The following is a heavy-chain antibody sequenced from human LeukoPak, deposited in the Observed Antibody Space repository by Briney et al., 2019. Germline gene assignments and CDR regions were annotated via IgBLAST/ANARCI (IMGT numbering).Heavy chain of an antibody. J-gene: IGHJ4*02. CDR2: INSDGSST. V-gene: IGHV3-74*01. Sequence: PGGSLRLSCAASGFTFSSYAMSWVRQAPGKGLEWVSRINSDGSSTSYADSVQGRFTISRDNAKNTLFLQMNSLRVEDTAVYYCASTNRLDYWGQGTLVTVSS. CDR3: ASTNRLDY. CDR1: GFTFSSYA. D-gene: IGHD2/OR15-2a*01.